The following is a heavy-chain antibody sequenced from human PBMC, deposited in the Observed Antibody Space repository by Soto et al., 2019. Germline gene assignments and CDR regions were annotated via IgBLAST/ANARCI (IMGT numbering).Heavy chain of an antibody. V-gene: IGHV3-30-3*01. D-gene: IGHD1-20*01. CDR1: GFSFSDNA. CDR3: ARDNRIPGSVDEIDI. J-gene: IGHJ4*02. Sequence: GGSLRLSCAASGFSFSDNAMHWVRLAPGKGLEWVALVAHDETSKYYAGSVKGRFTISSYKSSNTLFLLKDSLDTEDTAVQYFARDNRIPGSVDEIDIWGRGTLV. CDR2: VAHDETSK.